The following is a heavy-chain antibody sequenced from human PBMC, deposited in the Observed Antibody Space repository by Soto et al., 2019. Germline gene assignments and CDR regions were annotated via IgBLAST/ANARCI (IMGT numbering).Heavy chain of an antibody. Sequence: PSETLSLTCAVSGYSISSGYYWGWIRQPPGKGLEWIGSIYHSGSTYYNPSLKSRVTISVDTSKNQFSLKLSSVTAADTAVYYCARIITIFGVVIFRNWFDPWGQGTLVTVSS. J-gene: IGHJ5*02. CDR1: GYSISSGYY. D-gene: IGHD3-3*01. CDR2: IYHSGST. CDR3: ARIITIFGVVIFRNWFDP. V-gene: IGHV4-38-2*01.